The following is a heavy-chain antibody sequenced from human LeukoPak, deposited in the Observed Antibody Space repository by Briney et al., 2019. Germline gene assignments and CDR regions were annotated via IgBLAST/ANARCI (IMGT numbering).Heavy chain of an antibody. CDR2: IRYDGGDK. J-gene: IGHJ6*02. V-gene: IGHV3-30*02. CDR1: GFTFSSYG. D-gene: IGHD5-18*01. Sequence: GGSLRLSCAASGFTFSSYGMHWVRQAPGKGLEWVAFIRYDGGDKYYADSVRGRFTISRDNSKNTLYLQMNSLRAEDTAVYYCARGAYSYALFNVYYYYGLDVWGQGITVTVSS. CDR3: ARGAYSYALFNVYYYYGLDV.